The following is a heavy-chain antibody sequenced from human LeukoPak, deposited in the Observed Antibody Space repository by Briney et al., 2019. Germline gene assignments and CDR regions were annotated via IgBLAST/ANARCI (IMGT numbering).Heavy chain of an antibody. CDR2: IDHSGST. CDR1: GGSFSGYY. CDR3: ARATYIPVPGTRSLDY. D-gene: IGHD6-19*01. V-gene: IGHV4-34*01. J-gene: IGHJ4*02. Sequence: SETLSLTCAVYGGSFSGYYWSWIRQPPGKGLEWIGEIDHSGSTNYNPSLKSRVIISVDTFKNQFSLKVSSVTAADTAVYYCARATYIPVPGTRSLDYWGQGTLVTVSS.